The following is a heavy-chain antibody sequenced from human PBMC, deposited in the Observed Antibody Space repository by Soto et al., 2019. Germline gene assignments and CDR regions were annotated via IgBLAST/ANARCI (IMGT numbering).Heavy chain of an antibody. CDR1: GYNFATYW. V-gene: IGHV5-51*01. Sequence: LGESLKISCQVSGYNFATYWIGWVRQTSGKGLEWMGSIYPGDSYTNYSPSFQGHVTISADKSISTAYLQWSSLKASDTAMYYCARHIVGYCSGGSCFGGSAFDIWGQGTMVTVSS. D-gene: IGHD2-15*01. CDR2: IYPGDSYT. CDR3: ARHIVGYCSGGSCFGGSAFDI. J-gene: IGHJ3*02.